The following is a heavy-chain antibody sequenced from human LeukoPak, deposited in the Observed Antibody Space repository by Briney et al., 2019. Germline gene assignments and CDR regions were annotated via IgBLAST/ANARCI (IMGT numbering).Heavy chain of an antibody. V-gene: IGHV1-18*01. CDR3: ARGGGGSGYLDY. D-gene: IGHD2-15*01. CDR2: ISTYKGKT. Sequence: GASVRVSFKASGYTFTTYDITWVRQAPGQGLEWMGRISTYKGKTYYAQKLQGRVTMNTDTSTSTAYMDLRSLRSDDTALYYCARGGGGSGYLDYWGQGTLVTVSS. CDR1: GYTFTTYD. J-gene: IGHJ4*02.